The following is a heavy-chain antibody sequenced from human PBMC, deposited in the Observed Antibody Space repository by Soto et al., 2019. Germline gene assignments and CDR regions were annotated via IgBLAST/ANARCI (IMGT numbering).Heavy chain of an antibody. V-gene: IGHV3-30*18. D-gene: IGHD6-13*01. J-gene: IGHJ4*01. CDR3: AKEYGSTWIDH. Sequence: PGGSLRLSCAASGFTFSTYGMHWARQAPGKGLEWVAAMSYDGTKEYYVDSVKGRFTISRDNSRNTLFLQLNSLRDEDTAVYYCAKEYGSTWIDHWGHGTLVTLSS. CDR1: GFTFSTYG. CDR2: MSYDGTKE.